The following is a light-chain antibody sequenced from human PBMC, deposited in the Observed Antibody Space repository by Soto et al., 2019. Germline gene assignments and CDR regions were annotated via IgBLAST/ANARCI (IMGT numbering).Light chain of an antibody. V-gene: IGKV1-5*01. Sequence: DIQMTQSPSTLSASVGDRVTITCRASQTIATWLAWYQPIPGKAPKLLIYDASSLEKGVPSRFSGSGSGTEFSLTISSLQPDDFATYFCQQYNSYSQYTFGQGTKVDIK. J-gene: IGKJ2*01. CDR3: QQYNSYSQYT. CDR1: QTIATW. CDR2: DAS.